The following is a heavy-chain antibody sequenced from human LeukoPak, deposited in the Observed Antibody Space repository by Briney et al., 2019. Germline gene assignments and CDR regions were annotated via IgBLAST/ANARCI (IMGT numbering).Heavy chain of an antibody. V-gene: IGHV1-69*06. Sequence: SVKVSCKASGGTFSSYAISWVRQAPGQGLEWMGGIIPIFGTANYAQKFQGRVTITADKSTSTAYMELSSLRSEDTAVYYCARAYYYDSSGPGGAFDIWGQGTMVTVSS. CDR3: ARAYYYDSSGPGGAFDI. CDR2: IIPIFGTA. D-gene: IGHD3-22*01. J-gene: IGHJ3*02. CDR1: GGTFSSYA.